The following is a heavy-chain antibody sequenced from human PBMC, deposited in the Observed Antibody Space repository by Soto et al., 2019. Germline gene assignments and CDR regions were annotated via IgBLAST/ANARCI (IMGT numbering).Heavy chain of an antibody. CDR3: ARDYPVLYSSSVEALDI. Sequence: VQLVESGGGLVKPGGSLRLSCLASGFTFSACTMDWVRQAPGKGLEWVSSISSTGAYIYYAESVRGRFTISRDNAKNSLDLHMNSLGVEDTAVYYCARDYPVLYSSSVEALDIWGRGTLVTVSS. J-gene: IGHJ3*02. CDR1: GFTFSACT. CDR2: ISSTGAYI. V-gene: IGHV3-21*01. D-gene: IGHD6-6*01.